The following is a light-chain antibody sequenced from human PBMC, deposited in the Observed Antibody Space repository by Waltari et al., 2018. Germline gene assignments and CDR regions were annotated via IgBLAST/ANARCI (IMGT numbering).Light chain of an antibody. CDR1: SGHTRYA. Sequence: QLVLTQPPSASASLGASVKLTCTLNSGHTRYAIPWHPQQPEKGPRFLMKLDSDGSHTKGDGIPDRFSGSSSGAERYLILSSLQSEDEADYYCQSWDTGINVFGGGTKLTVL. J-gene: IGLJ2*01. CDR3: QSWDTGINV. V-gene: IGLV4-69*01. CDR2: LDSDGSH.